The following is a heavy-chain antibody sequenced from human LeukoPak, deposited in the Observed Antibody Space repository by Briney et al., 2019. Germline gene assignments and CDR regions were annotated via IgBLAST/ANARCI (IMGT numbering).Heavy chain of an antibody. D-gene: IGHD6-6*01. V-gene: IGHV5-51*01. CDR3: ARLGYRSSSDIYYYMDV. Sequence: THGASLQISCKGSGSSFSNYWIGWVRQLPGKGLEWMGIIYPDDSQTRYNPSFQGQVTISAAKSIRTAYLQWSSLKASDSAMYYCARLGYRSSSDIYYYMDVWGKGTTVTVSS. J-gene: IGHJ6*03. CDR2: IYPDDSQT. CDR1: GSSFSNYW.